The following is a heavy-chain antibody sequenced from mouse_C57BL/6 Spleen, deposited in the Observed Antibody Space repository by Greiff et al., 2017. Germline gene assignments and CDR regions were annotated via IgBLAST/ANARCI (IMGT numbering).Heavy chain of an antibody. Sequence: QVQLQQPGAELVRPGSSVKLSCKASGYNFTSYWMPWVKQRPIQGLEWIGNIDTTDSETHYNQKFKDKATLTVDKSSSTAYMQISSLTSEDSAVYYCASNPNELGNHFDYWGQGTTLTVSS. CDR1: GYNFTSYW. J-gene: IGHJ2*01. D-gene: IGHD4-1*01. CDR3: ASNPNELGNHFDY. V-gene: IGHV1-52*01. CDR2: IDTTDSET.